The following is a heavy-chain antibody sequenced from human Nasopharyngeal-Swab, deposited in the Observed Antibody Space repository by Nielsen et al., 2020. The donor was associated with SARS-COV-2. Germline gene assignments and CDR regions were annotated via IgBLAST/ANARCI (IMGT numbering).Heavy chain of an antibody. J-gene: IGHJ4*02. CDR1: GFTFSSYG. Sequence: GGSLRLSCAASGFTFSSYGMHWVRQAPGKGLEWVSSISSSSSYIYYADSVKGRFTISRDNAKNSLYLQMNSLRAEDTAVYYCARDSYGDSYFDYWGQGTLVTVSS. D-gene: IGHD4-17*01. V-gene: IGHV3-21*01. CDR2: ISSSSSYI. CDR3: ARDSYGDSYFDY.